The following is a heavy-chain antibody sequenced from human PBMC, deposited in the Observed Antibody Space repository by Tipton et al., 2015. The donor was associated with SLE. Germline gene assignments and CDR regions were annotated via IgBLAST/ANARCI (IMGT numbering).Heavy chain of an antibody. CDR3: ARVSGSSWYVSFYYGMDV. CDR1: GYSISSGYY. D-gene: IGHD6-13*01. J-gene: IGHJ6*02. CDR2: IYHSGST. V-gene: IGHV4-38-2*01. Sequence: TLSLTCAVYGYSISSGYYWGWIRQPPGKGLEWIGSIYHSGSTYYNPSLKSRVTISVDTSKNQFSLKLSSVTAADTAVYYCARVSGSSWYVSFYYGMDVWGQGTTVTVSS.